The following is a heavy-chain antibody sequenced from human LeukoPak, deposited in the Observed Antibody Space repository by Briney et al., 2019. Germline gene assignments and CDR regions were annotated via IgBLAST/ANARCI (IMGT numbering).Heavy chain of an antibody. V-gene: IGHV1-24*01. D-gene: IGHD1-26*01. CDR2: FHPEDDEI. Sequence: ASVKVSCTVSGSSLSGLSMHWVRHSPPKGLEWLGGFHPEDDEIIYAQNFLGRVTMTEDTSTDTAYMEVRSLRSEDTAVYFCVTGDHSPYYFQYWGQGTLVTVSS. CDR3: VTGDHSPYYFQY. J-gene: IGHJ4*02. CDR1: GSSLSGLS.